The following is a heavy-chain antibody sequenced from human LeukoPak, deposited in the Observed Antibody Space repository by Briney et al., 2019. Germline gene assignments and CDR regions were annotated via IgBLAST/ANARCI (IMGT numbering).Heavy chain of an antibody. CDR2: IYPGDSDT. D-gene: IGHD3-10*01. J-gene: IGHJ6*03. CDR1: GFRFTSYW. Sequence: GESLKIPCKGSGFRFTSYWIGWGRQMPGKGLEWMGIIYPGDSDTRYCPSFQGQGTISADKANSTAYLQWSSLKASDTAMYYCARHRTMVPGVMDYYYYMDVWGKGTTVTV. V-gene: IGHV5-51*01. CDR3: ARHRTMVPGVMDYYYYMDV.